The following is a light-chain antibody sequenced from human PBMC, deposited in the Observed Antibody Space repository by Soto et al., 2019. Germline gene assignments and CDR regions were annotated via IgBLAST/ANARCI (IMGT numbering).Light chain of an antibody. J-gene: IGKJ4*01. CDR3: QQYGSSPT. CDR2: GAS. Sequence: EIVLTQSPGTLYLSPGESATLSCRASQRVSSSSLSWYQQKPGQAPRLLLYGASSRSTDIPARLSGSGSVTDFTLTISRLEPEDFAVYYCQQYGSSPTFGGGTKVEIK. V-gene: IGKV3-20*01. CDR1: QRVSSSS.